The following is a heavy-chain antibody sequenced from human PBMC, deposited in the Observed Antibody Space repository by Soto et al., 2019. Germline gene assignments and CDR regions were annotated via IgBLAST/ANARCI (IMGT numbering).Heavy chain of an antibody. V-gene: IGHV4-31*03. D-gene: IGHD4-17*01. CDR1: GGSISSGGYY. J-gene: IGHJ3*02. Sequence: QVQLQESGPGLVKPSQTLSLTCTVSGGSISSGGYYWSWSRQHPGKGLEWIGYIYYSGSTYYNPSLKSRVTISLDPSKNQFSLKLSSLTAADTAVYYCAKYGSDAFDIWGQWTMVTVSS. CDR2: IYYSGST. CDR3: AKYGSDAFDI.